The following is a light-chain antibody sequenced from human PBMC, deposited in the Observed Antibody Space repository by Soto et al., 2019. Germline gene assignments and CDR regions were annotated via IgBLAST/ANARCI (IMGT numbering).Light chain of an antibody. Sequence: DIQMTQSPSSLSASVGDRVTITCRTSRSISTSLNWYLQKPGEAPKLLIYAASSLQSGVPSRFSGSGSGTDFNLTISSLQPEDFATYYCQQSYSTPPFTFGPGTKVDIK. V-gene: IGKV1-39*01. CDR2: AAS. CDR3: QQSYSTPPFT. J-gene: IGKJ3*01. CDR1: RSISTS.